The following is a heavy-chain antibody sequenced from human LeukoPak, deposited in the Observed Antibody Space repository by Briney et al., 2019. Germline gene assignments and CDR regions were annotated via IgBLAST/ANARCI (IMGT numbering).Heavy chain of an antibody. Sequence: ASVKVSCKASGYTFTGYYMHWVRQAPGQGLEWMGWINPNSGGTNYAQKLQGRVTMTTDTSTSTAYMELRSLRSDDTAVYYCARDGSGSFYYYYYMDVWGKGTTVTISS. J-gene: IGHJ6*03. CDR2: INPNSGGT. CDR1: GYTFTGYY. V-gene: IGHV1-2*02. CDR3: ARDGSGSFYYYYYMDV. D-gene: IGHD3-10*01.